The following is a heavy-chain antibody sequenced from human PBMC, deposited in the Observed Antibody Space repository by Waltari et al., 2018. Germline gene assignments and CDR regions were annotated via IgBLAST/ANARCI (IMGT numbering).Heavy chain of an antibody. V-gene: IGHV4-39*02. D-gene: IGHD6-6*01. CDR3: ARSVAARRINWFDP. CDR2: IHHTGSI. CDR1: PGSLSRTTHP. Sequence: QLQLQESAPGLLRPSETLSLTCTAAPGSLSRTTHPWGWIRQPPGKGLEWIGSIHHTGSIYYNPALKTRVTISADTSRQHLSLKLRSVTAADTALYYCARSVAARRINWFDPWGQGTLVTVSS. J-gene: IGHJ5*02.